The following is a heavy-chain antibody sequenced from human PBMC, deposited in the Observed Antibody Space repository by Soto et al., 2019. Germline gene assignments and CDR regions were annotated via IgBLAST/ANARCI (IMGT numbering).Heavy chain of an antibody. D-gene: IGHD6-13*01. Sequence: SETLSLTCTVSGGSIISSSYYCVCIRQPPGKGLEWIGSIYYSGSTYYNPSLKSRVTISVDTSKNQFSLKLSSVTAADTAVYYCATLAAAGTIGYWGQGTLVTVSS. CDR1: GGSIISSSYY. V-gene: IGHV4-39*01. J-gene: IGHJ4*02. CDR2: IYYSGST. CDR3: ATLAAAGTIGY.